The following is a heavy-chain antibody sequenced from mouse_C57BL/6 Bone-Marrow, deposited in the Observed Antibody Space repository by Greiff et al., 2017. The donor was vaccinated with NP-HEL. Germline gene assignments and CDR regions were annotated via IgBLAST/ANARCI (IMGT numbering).Heavy chain of an antibody. Sequence: EVQLQQSGPELVKPGASVKMSCKASGYTFTDYNMHWVKQSHGKSLEWIGYINPNNGGTSYNQKFKGKATLTVNKSSSTAYMELRSLTSEDSAVYYCARIHYYGSSPPCDWGQGTTLTVSS. CDR2: INPNNGGT. D-gene: IGHD1-1*01. CDR1: GYTFTDYN. CDR3: ARIHYYGSSPPCD. J-gene: IGHJ2*01. V-gene: IGHV1-22*01.